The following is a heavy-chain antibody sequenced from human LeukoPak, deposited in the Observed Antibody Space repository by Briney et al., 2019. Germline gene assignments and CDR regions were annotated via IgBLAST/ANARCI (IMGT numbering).Heavy chain of an antibody. CDR2: IYYSGST. CDR1: GGSISSYY. CDR3: ARHGLSGDWLGWFDP. V-gene: IGHV4-59*08. D-gene: IGHD3-9*01. J-gene: IGHJ5*02. Sequence: SETLSLTCTVSGGSISSYYWSWIRQPPGRGLEWIGYIYYSGSTNYNPSLKSRVTISVDTSKNQFSLKLSSVTAADTAVYYCARHGLSGDWLGWFDPWGQGTLVTVSS.